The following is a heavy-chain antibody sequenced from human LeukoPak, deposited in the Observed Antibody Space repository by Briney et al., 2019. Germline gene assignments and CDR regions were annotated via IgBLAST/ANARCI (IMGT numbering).Heavy chain of an antibody. Sequence: PGRSLRLSCAASGFTFSSYAMSWVRQAPGKGLEWVSAISGSGGSTYYADSVKGRFTISRDNSKNTLYLQMNSLRAEDTAVYYCAKGHRLYNWFDPWGQGTLVTVSS. CDR1: GFTFSSYA. V-gene: IGHV3-23*01. J-gene: IGHJ5*02. D-gene: IGHD1-14*01. CDR3: AKGHRLYNWFDP. CDR2: ISGSGGST.